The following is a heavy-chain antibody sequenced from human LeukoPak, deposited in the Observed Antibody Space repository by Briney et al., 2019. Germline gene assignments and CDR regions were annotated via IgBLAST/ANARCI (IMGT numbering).Heavy chain of an antibody. D-gene: IGHD4-17*01. Sequence: GASVKVSCKASGYSFINYGVSWVRQAPGQGLEWMGRIIPILGIANYAQKFQGRVTITADKSTSTAYMELSSLRSEDTAVYYCARDGATRGYYYYGMDVWGQGTTVTVSS. CDR1: GYSFINYG. CDR3: ARDGATRGYYYYGMDV. CDR2: IIPILGIA. V-gene: IGHV1-69*04. J-gene: IGHJ6*02.